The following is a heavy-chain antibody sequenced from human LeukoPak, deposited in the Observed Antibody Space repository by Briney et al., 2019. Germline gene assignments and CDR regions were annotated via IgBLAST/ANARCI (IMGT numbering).Heavy chain of an antibody. D-gene: IGHD3-22*01. CDR2: IYYSGGT. CDR1: GGSISSYY. J-gene: IGHJ3*02. CDR3: ARATYYYDSSGYYSRGFLAFDI. Sequence: SETLSLTCTVSGGSISSYYWSWIGQPPGKGLEWIGYIYYSGGTNYNPSLKSRVTISVDTSKNQFSLKLSSVTAADTAVYYCARATYYYDSSGYYSRGFLAFDIWGQGTMVTVSS. V-gene: IGHV4-59*01.